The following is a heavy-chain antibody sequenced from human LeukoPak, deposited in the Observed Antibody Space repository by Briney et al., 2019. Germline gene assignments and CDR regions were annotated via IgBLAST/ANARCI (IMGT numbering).Heavy chain of an antibody. J-gene: IGHJ4*02. V-gene: IGHV3-48*01. Sequence: GGSLRLSCVVSGFTFSSYGMNWVRQAPGKGLEWVSYISSSSSTIYYADSVKGRFTISRDNAKNSLYLQMNSLRAEDTAVYYCARGRTSRDYWGQGTLVTVSS. CDR1: GFTFSSYG. D-gene: IGHD2-2*01. CDR3: ARGRTSRDY. CDR2: ISSSSSTI.